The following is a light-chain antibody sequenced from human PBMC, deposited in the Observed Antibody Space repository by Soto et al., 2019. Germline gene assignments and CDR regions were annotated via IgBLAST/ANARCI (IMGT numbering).Light chain of an antibody. CDR2: AAS. CDR1: QSISTY. V-gene: IGKV1-39*01. CDR3: QQSYSTLALT. J-gene: IGKJ4*01. Sequence: DIQMTQSPSSLSASVGDRVTITCRASQSISTYLNWYQQKPGKAPNLLIYAASSLQSGVPSRFSGSGSGTDFTLTISSLQPEDSATYYCQQSYSTLALTFGGGTKVEIK.